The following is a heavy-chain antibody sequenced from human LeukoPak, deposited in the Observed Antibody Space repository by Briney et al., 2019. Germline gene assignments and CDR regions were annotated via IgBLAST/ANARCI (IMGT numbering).Heavy chain of an antibody. J-gene: IGHJ3*01. D-gene: IGHD4/OR15-4a*01. Sequence: SQSLSLTCAISGDSVSSNTAAWNWIRQSPSRGLEWLGRTYYRSKWYNDYAVSVKSRIIINPDTSENQFSLQLNSVTPEDTAVYYCARGLVDLVLIYYDAFDVWGQGTLVTVSS. CDR1: GDSVSSNTAA. CDR3: ARGLVDLVLIYYDAFDV. CDR2: TYYRSKWYN. V-gene: IGHV6-1*01.